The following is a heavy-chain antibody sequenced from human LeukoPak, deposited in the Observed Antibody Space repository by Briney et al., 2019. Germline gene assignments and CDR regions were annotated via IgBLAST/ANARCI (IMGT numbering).Heavy chain of an antibody. D-gene: IGHD3-22*01. CDR3: ARVGGYGYYYYYYMDV. J-gene: IGHJ6*03. V-gene: IGHV1-2*06. Sequence: ASVKVSCKASGYTFTSYGISWVRQAPGQGLEWMGRINPNSGGTNYAQKFQGRVTMTRDTSISTAYMGLSRLRSDDTAVYYCARVGGYGYYYYYYMDVWGKGTTVTVSS. CDR2: INPNSGGT. CDR1: GYTFTSYG.